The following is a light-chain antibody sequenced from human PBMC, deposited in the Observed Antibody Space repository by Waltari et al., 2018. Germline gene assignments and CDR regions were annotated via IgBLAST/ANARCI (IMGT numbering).Light chain of an antibody. CDR1: SSNIGSNY. CDR3: AAGDDSLSGVV. V-gene: IGLV1-47*01. CDR2: RNN. Sequence: QSVLTQPPSASGTPGQRVTISCSGSSSNIGSNYVYWYQQLPGTTPKLLIYRNNHLPAGVPDRCSGSQSGTSAALAISGLRSEDEADYYCAAGDDSLSGVVFGGGTKLTVL. J-gene: IGLJ2*01.